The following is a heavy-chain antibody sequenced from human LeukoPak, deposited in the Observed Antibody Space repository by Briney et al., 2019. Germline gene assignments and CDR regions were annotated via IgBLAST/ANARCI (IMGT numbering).Heavy chain of an antibody. CDR2: IWYDGSNK. J-gene: IGHJ6*03. CDR3: ARGLRGYYYHYYMDV. Sequence: PGRSLRLSCAASGFTFSSYGMHWVRQAPGKGLEWVAVIWYDGSNKYYADSVKGRFTISRDNSKNTLYLQMNSLRAEDTAVYYCARGLRGYYYHYYMDVWGKGTTVTVSS. D-gene: IGHD6-19*01. V-gene: IGHV3-33*01. CDR1: GFTFSSYG.